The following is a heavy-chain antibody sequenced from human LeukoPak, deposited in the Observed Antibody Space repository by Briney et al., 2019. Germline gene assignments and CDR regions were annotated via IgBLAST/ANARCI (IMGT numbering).Heavy chain of an antibody. CDR3: ARDALTSNIAAAVFGAFDI. V-gene: IGHV3-30-3*01. CDR2: ISYDGSNK. D-gene: IGHD6-13*01. J-gene: IGHJ3*02. Sequence: GGSLRLSCAASGFTFSSYAMHWVRQAPGKGLEWVAVISYDGSNKYYADSVKGRFTISRDNSKNTLYLQMNSLRAEDTAVYYCARDALTSNIAAAVFGAFDIWGQGTMVTVSS. CDR1: GFTFSSYA.